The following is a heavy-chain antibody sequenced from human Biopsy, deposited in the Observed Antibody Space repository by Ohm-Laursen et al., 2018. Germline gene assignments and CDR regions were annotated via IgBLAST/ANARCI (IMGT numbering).Heavy chain of an antibody. Sequence: SETLSLTGTVSGGAISTDGYYWSWIRQHPGKGLEWIAYIYHSGITFSNPSLGSRITISVNTSANRFSLSLTSVTAADTAVYYCARVEGEQLINSGMDVWGQGTTVTVSS. V-gene: IGHV4-31*03. CDR2: IYHSGIT. D-gene: IGHD1-1*01. CDR1: GGAISTDGYY. CDR3: ARVEGEQLINSGMDV. J-gene: IGHJ6*02.